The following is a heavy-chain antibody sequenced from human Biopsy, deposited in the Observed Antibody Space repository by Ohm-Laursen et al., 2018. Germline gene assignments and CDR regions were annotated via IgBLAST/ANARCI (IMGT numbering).Heavy chain of an antibody. Sequence: GTLSLTCAVNGESSSGYFWNWIRQPPGKGLEWIGEINQSGSTKYNPSLKRRATLTADSSNSQFSLRLTSVTAADTAIYYCARGSGYFKLDVWGQGTMVTVSS. V-gene: IGHV4-34*01. CDR3: ARGSGYFKLDV. J-gene: IGHJ6*02. CDR2: INQSGST. D-gene: IGHD5-12*01. CDR1: GESSSGYF.